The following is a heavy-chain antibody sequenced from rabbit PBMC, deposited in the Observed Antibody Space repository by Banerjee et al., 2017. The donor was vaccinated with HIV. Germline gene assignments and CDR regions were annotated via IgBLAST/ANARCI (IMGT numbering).Heavy chain of an antibody. J-gene: IGHJ4*01. CDR2: INTGTSGST. Sequence: EESGGGLVTPGGSLTLTCTASGFDFSSSAMCWVRQAPGKGLEWIGCINTGTSGSTYYASWVNGRFSISRSTSLNTVTLQMTSLTAADTATYFCARDLSSSGWSDFALWGPGTLVTVS. CDR1: GFDFSSSA. D-gene: IGHD4-1*01. CDR3: ARDLSSSGWSDFAL. V-gene: IGHV1S47*01.